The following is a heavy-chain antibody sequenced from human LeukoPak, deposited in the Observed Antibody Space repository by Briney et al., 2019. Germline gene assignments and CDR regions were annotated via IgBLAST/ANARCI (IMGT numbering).Heavy chain of an antibody. CDR2: ISGSSNYI. Sequence: GGSLRLSCAASGFTFSSHTMNWVRQAPGKGLEWVSSISGSSNYIYYADSLKGRFTISRDNAKNSLYLQMNSLRAEDTAVYYCARDAYGSSVDYWGQGTLVTVSS. D-gene: IGHD1-26*01. CDR1: GFTFSSHT. CDR3: ARDAYGSSVDY. V-gene: IGHV3-21*01. J-gene: IGHJ4*02.